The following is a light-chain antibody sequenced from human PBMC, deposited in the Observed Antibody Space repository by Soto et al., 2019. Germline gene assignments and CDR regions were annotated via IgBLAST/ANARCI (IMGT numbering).Light chain of an antibody. V-gene: IGLV2-14*01. CDR2: EVT. J-gene: IGLJ2*01. CDR3: CSVTNSITLGV. Sequence: QSALTQPASVSGSPGQSITISCTGSSSDIGNYDYVCWYQQHPGNAPKLLIFEVTNRPSGVSYLFSGSKSGNTASQTLCGLEAEHQGEYYCCSVTNSITLGVFGEGTKVTVL. CDR1: SSDIGNYDY.